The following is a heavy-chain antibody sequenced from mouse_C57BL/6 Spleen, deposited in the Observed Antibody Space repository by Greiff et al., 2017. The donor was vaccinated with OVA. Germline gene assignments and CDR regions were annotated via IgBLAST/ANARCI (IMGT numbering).Heavy chain of an antibody. J-gene: IGHJ2*01. CDR3: AREGVYYGSSLYDFDY. CDR1: GYTFTSYW. D-gene: IGHD1-1*01. CDR2: IYPGSGST. Sequence: QVQLQQPGAELVKPGASVKMSCKASGYTFTSYWITWVKQRPGQGLEWIGDIYPGSGSTNYNEKFKSKATLTVDTSSCTAYMQLSRLTSEDSAVYYCAREGVYYGSSLYDFDYWGQGTTLTVSS. V-gene: IGHV1-55*01.